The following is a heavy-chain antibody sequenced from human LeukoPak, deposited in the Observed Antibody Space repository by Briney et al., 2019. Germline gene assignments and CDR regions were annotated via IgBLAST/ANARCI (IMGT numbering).Heavy chain of an antibody. D-gene: IGHD5-18*01. CDR2: IIPIFGTA. CDR1: GGTFSSYA. V-gene: IGHV1-69*05. J-gene: IGHJ4*02. Sequence: ASVKVYCKASGGTFSSYAISWVRQAPGQGLEWMGGIIPIFGTANYAQKFQGRVTITTDESTSTAYMELSSLRSEDTAVYYCARARGYSYGVLDYWGQGTLVTVSS. CDR3: ARARGYSYGVLDY.